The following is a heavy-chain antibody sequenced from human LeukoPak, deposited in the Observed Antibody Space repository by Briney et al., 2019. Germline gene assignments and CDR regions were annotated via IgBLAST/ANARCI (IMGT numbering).Heavy chain of an antibody. Sequence: GGSLRLSCAASGFTFSSYAMSWVRQAPGKGLEWVSVISGSGGNTYYADSVKGRFTISRDNSKNTLYLQMDSLRAEDTAVYYCAQHYDYVDYYFDYWGQGTLVTLSS. V-gene: IGHV3-23*01. CDR1: GFTFSSYA. J-gene: IGHJ4*02. D-gene: IGHD3-16*01. CDR3: AQHYDYVDYYFDY. CDR2: ISGSGGNT.